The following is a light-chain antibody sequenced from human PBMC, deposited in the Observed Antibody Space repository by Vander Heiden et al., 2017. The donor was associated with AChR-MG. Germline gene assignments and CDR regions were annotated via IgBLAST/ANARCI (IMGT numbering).Light chain of an antibody. CDR3: QQGSTALT. J-gene: IGKJ4*01. CDR2: DAS. CDR1: QSIRSN. V-gene: IGKV3-11*01. Sequence: IVLTQSRATLSLAPGASATPSCRASQSIRSNLAWYQQKPGQAPRLLIYDASNRASGIPFRFSGSGSGTDFTLTISSLEPEDVAIYYCQQGSTALTFGGGTKVEIK.